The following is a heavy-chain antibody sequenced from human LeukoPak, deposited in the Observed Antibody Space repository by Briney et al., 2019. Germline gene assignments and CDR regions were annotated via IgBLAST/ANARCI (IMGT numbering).Heavy chain of an antibody. CDR3: ARVAEYSSGWYDPFDY. CDR1: RYSSTSYA. Sequence: ASVKVSCKASRYSSTSYAMNWVRQAPGQGLEWMGWINTNTGNPTYAQGFTGRCVFSLDTSVSTAYLQISSLKAEDTAVYSCARVAEYSSGWYDPFDYWGQGTLVTVSS. CDR2: INTNTGNP. V-gene: IGHV7-4-1*02. J-gene: IGHJ4*02. D-gene: IGHD6-19*01.